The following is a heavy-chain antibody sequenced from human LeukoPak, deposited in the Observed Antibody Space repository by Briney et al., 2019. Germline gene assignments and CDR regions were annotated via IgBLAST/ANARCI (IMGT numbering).Heavy chain of an antibody. D-gene: IGHD3-10*01. CDR2: IYTSGST. Sequence: SETLSLTCTVSGGSISNYYWTWIRQSAGKGLEWIGRIYTSGSTNYNPSLESRVTMSVDTSKNQFSLKLTSVTAADTAVYYCGREGIYGSGRPSLFDYWGQGILVTVFS. J-gene: IGHJ4*02. CDR1: GGSISNYY. V-gene: IGHV4-4*07. CDR3: GREGIYGSGRPSLFDY.